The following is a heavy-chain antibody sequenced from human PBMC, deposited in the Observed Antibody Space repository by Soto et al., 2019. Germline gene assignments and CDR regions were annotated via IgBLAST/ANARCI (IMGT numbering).Heavy chain of an antibody. D-gene: IGHD2-15*01. Sequence: GGSLRLSCETSGFSFSVYGMHWVRQAPGKGLEWVAVIWYDASKQFYAASVEGRFTISRDNSKAILYLQMNSLRAEDTAVYYCAAWAEGATEVHWGQGTLVTV. CDR2: IWYDASKQ. V-gene: IGHV3-33*01. J-gene: IGHJ4*02. CDR1: GFSFSVYG. CDR3: AAWAEGATEVH.